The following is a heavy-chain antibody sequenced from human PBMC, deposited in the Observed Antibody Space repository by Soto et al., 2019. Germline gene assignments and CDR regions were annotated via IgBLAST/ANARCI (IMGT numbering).Heavy chain of an antibody. V-gene: IGHV1-69*06. CDR3: ARDRTDSGYYTNWLDP. CDR2: IIPIFGTT. CDR1: GGTFGSDA. D-gene: IGHD3-22*01. J-gene: IGHJ5*02. Sequence: SVKVSCKASGGTFGSDAITWVRQAPGQGLEWVGRIIPIFGTTNYAQNLQGRVTISADKSSLTSYMELHSLTSDDTALYYCARDRTDSGYYTNWLDPWGQGTQVTVSS.